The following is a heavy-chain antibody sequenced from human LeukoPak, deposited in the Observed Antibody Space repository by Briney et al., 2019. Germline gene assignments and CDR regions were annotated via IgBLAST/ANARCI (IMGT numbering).Heavy chain of an antibody. D-gene: IGHD1-26*01. V-gene: IGHV3-30-3*01. J-gene: IGHJ4*02. Sequence: GRSLRLSCAASGFTFSSYAMHWVRQAPGKGLEWVAVISYDGSNKYYADSVKGRFTISRDNSKNTLYLQMNSLRAEGTAVYYCARSPYSGSLGSFDYWGQGTLVTVSS. CDR1: GFTFSSYA. CDR3: ARSPYSGSLGSFDY. CDR2: ISYDGSNK.